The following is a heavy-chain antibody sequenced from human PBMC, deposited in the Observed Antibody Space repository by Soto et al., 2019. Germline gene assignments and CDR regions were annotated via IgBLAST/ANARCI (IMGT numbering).Heavy chain of an antibody. D-gene: IGHD1-26*01. V-gene: IGHV4-59*01. CDR1: GDSITGSY. CDR2: IYHSGTT. Sequence: QVQLRESGPGLVKPSETLSLTCTVSGDSITGSYWSWIRQPPGKTLEWIEYIYHSGTTTYNLSLKSRVSISVDTSKNQFSLRLTSVIAADTAVYYCARDMPYAAGSLAGCDYWGQGILVTVSS. J-gene: IGHJ4*02. CDR3: ARDMPYAAGSLAGCDY.